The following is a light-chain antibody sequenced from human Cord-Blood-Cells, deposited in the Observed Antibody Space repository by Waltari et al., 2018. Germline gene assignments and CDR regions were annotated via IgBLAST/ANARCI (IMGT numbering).Light chain of an antibody. CDR2: DVS. J-gene: IGLJ1*01. CDR3: SSYTSSSTRV. V-gene: IGLV2-14*01. CDR1: SIDVGAYNY. Sequence: QSALTQSASVSGSPGQSITLPCTGTSIDVGAYNYVSWYQQHPGKAPKLMIYDVSNRPSGFSNRFSVAQSGNTASLTISGLQAEDEADYYCSSYTSSSTRVFGTGTKVTVL.